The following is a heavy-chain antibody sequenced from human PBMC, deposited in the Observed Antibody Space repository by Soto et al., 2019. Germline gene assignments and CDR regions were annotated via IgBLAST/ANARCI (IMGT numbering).Heavy chain of an antibody. D-gene: IGHD5-18*01. CDR3: AIAGQRVQLWLVDWFDP. CDR2: IYYSGST. J-gene: IGHJ5*02. V-gene: IGHV4-59*01. Sequence: SETLSLTCTVSGGSISSYYWSWIRQPPGRGLEWIGYIYYSGSTNYNPSLKSRVSISVDTSKNQFSLKLTSVTAADTAVYYCAIAGQRVQLWLVDWFDPWGQGTLVTVSS. CDR1: GGSISSYY.